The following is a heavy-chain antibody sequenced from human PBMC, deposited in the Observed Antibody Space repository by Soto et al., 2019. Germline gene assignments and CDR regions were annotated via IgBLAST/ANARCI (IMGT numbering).Heavy chain of an antibody. D-gene: IGHD2-21*02. CDR2: IFYSGRSGST. CDR1: GGSINSYY. Sequence: PSETLSLTCSVSGGSINSYYWSWIRQPPGKGLEWIGYIFYSGRSGSTNYNPSLKSRVTISVDTSKNQLSLKVSSVTAADTAVYYCAKTALGWLDPWGQGTLVTVSS. CDR3: AKTALGWLDP. V-gene: IGHV4-59*01. J-gene: IGHJ5*02.